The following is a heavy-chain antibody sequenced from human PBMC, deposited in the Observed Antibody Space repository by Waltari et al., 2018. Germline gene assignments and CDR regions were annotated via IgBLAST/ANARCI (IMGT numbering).Heavy chain of an antibody. CDR2: IYHSGST. D-gene: IGHD6-13*01. J-gene: IGHJ4*02. CDR3: ARSIAAADFDY. CDR1: GYSISSGYY. V-gene: IGHV4-38-2*01. Sequence: QVQLQESGPGLVKPSETLSLTCAVSGYSISSGYYWGWIRQPPGKGLEWIGSIYHSGSTYYNPSLKGRVTISVDTSKNQFSLKLSSVTAADTAVYYCARSIAAADFDYWGQGTLVTVSS.